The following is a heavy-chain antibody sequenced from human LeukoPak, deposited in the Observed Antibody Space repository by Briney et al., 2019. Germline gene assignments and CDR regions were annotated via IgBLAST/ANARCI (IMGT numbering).Heavy chain of an antibody. CDR2: INHSGST. J-gene: IGHJ5*02. CDR3: ARHAVYPAAISGPWFDP. Sequence: TSETLSLTCAVYGGSFSGYYWSWIRQPPGKGLEWIGEINHSGSTNYNPSLKSRVTISVDTSKNQFSLKLSSVTAADTAVYYCARHAVYPAAISGPWFDPWGQGTLVTVSS. V-gene: IGHV4-34*01. D-gene: IGHD2-2*01. CDR1: GGSFSGYY.